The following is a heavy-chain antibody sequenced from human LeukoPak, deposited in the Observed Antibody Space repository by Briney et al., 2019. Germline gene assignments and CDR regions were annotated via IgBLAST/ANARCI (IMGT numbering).Heavy chain of an antibody. Sequence: GGSLRLSCAASGFTFSGSAMHWVRQAPGKGLEWVGRISSKGNSYATAYAASVKGRFTISRDDSRNTAYLQMSSLKTEDTAVYYCTGQEYTSSPGDYWGQGTLVTVSS. D-gene: IGHD6-6*01. J-gene: IGHJ4*02. CDR1: GFTFSGSA. V-gene: IGHV3-73*01. CDR3: TGQEYTSSPGDY. CDR2: ISSKGNSYAT.